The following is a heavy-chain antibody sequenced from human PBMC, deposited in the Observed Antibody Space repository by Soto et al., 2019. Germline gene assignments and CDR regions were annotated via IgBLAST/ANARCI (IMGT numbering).Heavy chain of an antibody. CDR1: GFSLSTTGVG. J-gene: IGHJ4*02. D-gene: IGHD3-9*01. Sequence: QITLKESVPTLVKPTQTLTLTCTFSGFSLSTTGVGVGWVRQPPGKALEWLALIFWDDDKRYSPSLKSRLTITKDTSKTQVVLTMTNMDPVDTATYYCASSTGYRIFDCWGQGTLVAVSS. CDR2: IFWDDDK. CDR3: ASSTGYRIFDC. V-gene: IGHV2-5*02.